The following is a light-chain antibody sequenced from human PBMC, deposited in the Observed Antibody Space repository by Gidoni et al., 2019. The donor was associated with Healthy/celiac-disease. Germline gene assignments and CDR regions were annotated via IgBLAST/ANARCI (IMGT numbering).Light chain of an antibody. CDR3: QQSYSTPPIT. V-gene: IGKV1-39*01. CDR1: QSISSY. J-gene: IGKJ5*01. CDR2: AAS. Sequence: DIQLTKSPSSLSASVGDRVTITCRASQSISSYLNWYHQKPGKAPKLLIYAASSLQSGVPSRFSGSGSGTDFPLTISSLQPEDFATYYCQQSYSTPPITFGQXTRLEIK.